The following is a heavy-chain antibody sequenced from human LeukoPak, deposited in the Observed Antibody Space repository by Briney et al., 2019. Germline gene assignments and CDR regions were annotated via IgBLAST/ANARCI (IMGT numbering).Heavy chain of an antibody. CDR3: ARDNSVRDEAWWFNP. D-gene: IGHD5-24*01. CDR2: ISPSGGST. Sequence: ASVKVSCKAFGYTFTSNYMHWERQAPGQGPEWMGVISPSGGSTTYAQKFQGRVTLTRDMSTSTDYLELSSLRSEDTAVHYCARDNSVRDEAWWFNPWGQGTLVTVSS. J-gene: IGHJ5*02. V-gene: IGHV1-46*01. CDR1: GYTFTSNY.